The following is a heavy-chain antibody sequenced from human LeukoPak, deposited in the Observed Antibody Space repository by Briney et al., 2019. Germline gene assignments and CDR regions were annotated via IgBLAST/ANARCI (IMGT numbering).Heavy chain of an antibody. Sequence: GGSLRLSCAPSGFTFSSYSMNWVRQAPGKGLEWVSSISSSSSYIYYADSVKGRFTISRDNAKNSMYLQMNSLRAEDTAVYYCARKVTRYWYFALWGRGTLVTVSS. CDR1: GFTFSSYS. CDR3: ARKVTRYWYFAL. CDR2: ISSSSSYI. J-gene: IGHJ2*01. D-gene: IGHD2-21*02. V-gene: IGHV3-21*01.